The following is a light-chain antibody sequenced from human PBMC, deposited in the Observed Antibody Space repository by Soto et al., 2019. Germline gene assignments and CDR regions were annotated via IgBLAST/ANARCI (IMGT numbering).Light chain of an antibody. CDR1: QSVSSSY. CDR3: QQYGSSPPIT. J-gene: IGKJ5*01. CDR2: GAS. V-gene: IGKV3-20*01. Sequence: EIVLTQSPGTLSLSPGERATLSCRASQSVSSSYLAWYQQKPGQAPRLLIYGASRKATGIPDRFSGSGSGTDFTLTISKLEPVDFAVYYCQQYGSSPPITFGQGTRLEIK.